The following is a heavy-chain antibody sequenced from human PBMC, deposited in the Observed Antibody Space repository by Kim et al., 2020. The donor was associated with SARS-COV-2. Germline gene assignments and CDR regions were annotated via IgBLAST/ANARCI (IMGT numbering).Heavy chain of an antibody. CDR3: TTEYGDNAVNDAFDI. J-gene: IGHJ3*02. V-gene: IGHV3-15*01. CDR1: GFTFSNAW. D-gene: IGHD4-17*01. Sequence: GGSLRLSCAASGFTFSNAWMSWVRQAPGKGLEWVGRIKSKTDGGTTDYAAPVKGRFTISRDDSKNTLYLQMNSLKTEDTAVYYCTTEYGDNAVNDAFDIWGQGTMVTVSS. CDR2: IKSKTDGGTT.